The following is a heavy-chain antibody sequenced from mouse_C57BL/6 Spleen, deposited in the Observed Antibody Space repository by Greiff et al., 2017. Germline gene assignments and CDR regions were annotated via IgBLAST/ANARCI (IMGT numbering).Heavy chain of an antibody. CDR1: GYTFTNYW. CDR2: IYPGGGYT. D-gene: IGHD2-1*01. Sequence: QVQLKQSGAELVRPGTSVKMSCKASGYTFTNYWIGWAKQRPGHGLEWLGDIYPGGGYTNYNEKFKGKATLTADKSSSTAYMQFSSLTSEDSAIYYCARRHYGNPYYFDYWGQGTTLTVSS. J-gene: IGHJ2*01. CDR3: ARRHYGNPYYFDY. V-gene: IGHV1-63*01.